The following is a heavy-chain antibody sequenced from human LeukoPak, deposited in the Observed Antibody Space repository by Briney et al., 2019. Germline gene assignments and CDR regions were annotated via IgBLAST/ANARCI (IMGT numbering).Heavy chain of an antibody. D-gene: IGHD6-19*01. CDR2: IYNSGST. CDR3: ARFKRAGGWSYFDY. J-gene: IGHJ4*02. V-gene: IGHV4-59*01. CDR1: GGSISTYY. Sequence: PSETLSLTCTVSGGSISTYYWSWTRKPPGEGLEWIGHIYNSGSTNYSPSLKSRVTISVDTSKNQFSLKLSSVTAADTAVYYCARFKRAGGWSYFDYWGQGTLVTVSS.